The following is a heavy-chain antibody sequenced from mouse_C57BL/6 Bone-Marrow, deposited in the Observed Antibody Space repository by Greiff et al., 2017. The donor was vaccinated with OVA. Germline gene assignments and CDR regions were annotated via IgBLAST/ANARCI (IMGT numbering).Heavy chain of an antibody. D-gene: IGHD4-1*01. J-gene: IGHJ2*01. Sequence: DVKLVESGGGLVQPGGSLSLSCAASGFTFTDYYMSWVRQPPGKALEWLGFIRNKANGYTTEYSASVKGRFTISRDNSQSILYLQMNALRAEDSATDYCASLNWDEDYFDYWGQGTTLTVSS. CDR2: IRNKANGYTT. V-gene: IGHV7-3*01. CDR1: GFTFTDYY. CDR3: ASLNWDEDYFDY.